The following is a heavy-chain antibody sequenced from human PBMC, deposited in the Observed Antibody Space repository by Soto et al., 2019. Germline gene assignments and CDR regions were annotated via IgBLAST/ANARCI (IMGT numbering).Heavy chain of an antibody. CDR2: IVVGSGNT. CDR1: GFTFTSSS. V-gene: IGHV1-58*01. CDR3: AAAPAWYCSGGSCYSFTDYGMDV. Sequence: GASVKVSCKASGFTFTSSSVQWVRHARGQRLEWIGWIVVGSGNTNYAQKFQERVTITRDMSTSTAYMELSSLRSEDTAVYYCAAAPAWYCSGGSCYSFTDYGMDVWGQGTTVTVSS. J-gene: IGHJ6*02. D-gene: IGHD2-15*01.